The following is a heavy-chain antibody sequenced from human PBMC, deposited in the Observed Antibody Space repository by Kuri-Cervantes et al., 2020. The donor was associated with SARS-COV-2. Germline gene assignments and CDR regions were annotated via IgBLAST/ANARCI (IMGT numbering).Heavy chain of an antibody. D-gene: IGHD4-11*01. V-gene: IGHV3-74*01. CDR2: INSDGSST. CDR1: GFTFSSYW. J-gene: IGHJ4*02. CDR3: ATVGERTTVTTPCYFDY. Sequence: GESLKISCAASGFTFSSYWMHWVRQAPGKGLVWVSRINSDGSSTSYADSVKGRFTISRDNAKNTLYLQMNSLRDEDTAVYYCATVGERTTVTTPCYFDYWGQGTLVTVAS.